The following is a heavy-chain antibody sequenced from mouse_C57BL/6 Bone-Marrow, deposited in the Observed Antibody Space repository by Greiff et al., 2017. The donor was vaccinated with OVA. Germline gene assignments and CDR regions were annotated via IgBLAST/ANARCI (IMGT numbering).Heavy chain of an antibody. V-gene: IGHV14-4*01. CDR3: ARWLNYNWDY. CDR2: IDPENGDT. J-gene: IGHJ2*01. D-gene: IGHD1-3*01. Sequence: EVQLQQSGAELVRPGASVKLSCTASGFNIKDDYMHWVKQRPEQGLEWIGWIDPENGDTEYASKFQGKATITADTSSNTAYLQLSSLTSEDTAVYYCARWLNYNWDYWGQGTTLTVSS. CDR1: GFNIKDDY.